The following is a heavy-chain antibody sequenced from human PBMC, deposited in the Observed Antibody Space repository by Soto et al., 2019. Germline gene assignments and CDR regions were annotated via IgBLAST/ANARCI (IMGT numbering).Heavy chain of an antibody. CDR1: GFTFSSYG. CDR3: ARQCSSSWSSYYYYYYAMDF. CDR2: IWYDGSNK. V-gene: IGHV3-33*01. Sequence: GGSLRLSCAASGFTFSSYGMHWVRQAPGKGLEWVAVIWYDGSNKYYADSVKGRFTISRDNSKNTLYLQMSSLRAEDTAVYYCARQCSSSWSSYYYYYYAMDFWGQGTTVTVSS. J-gene: IGHJ6*02. D-gene: IGHD6-13*01.